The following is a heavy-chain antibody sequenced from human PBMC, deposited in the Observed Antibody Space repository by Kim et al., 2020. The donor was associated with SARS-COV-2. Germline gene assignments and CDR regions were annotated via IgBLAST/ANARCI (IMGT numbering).Heavy chain of an antibody. CDR1: AGPISSYY. V-gene: IGHV4-59*01. D-gene: IGHD1-26*01. CDR3: VGGTYLYYLNY. CDR2: IYYTASS. J-gene: IGHJ4*02. Sequence: SETLSLTCTVSAGPISSYYWSWIRQPPGKGLEWIGYIYYTASSNYNPSLKSRVTISVDTSKNQFSLRLSSVTTADTAVYYCVGGTYLYYLNYWGQGTLVTVSS.